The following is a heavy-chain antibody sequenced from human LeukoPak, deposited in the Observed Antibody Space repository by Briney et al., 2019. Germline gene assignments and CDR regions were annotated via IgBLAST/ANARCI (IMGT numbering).Heavy chain of an antibody. CDR3: AKADSSGWYDY. J-gene: IGHJ5*01. CDR2: ISGDGGST. CDR1: GCTFDDYA. D-gene: IGHD6-19*01. Sequence: AESLSLSCAVSGCTFDDYAFHWSRQPPGPGLGLDCLISGDGGSTSYADSVKGRFTISRDNSKNSLYLQMNSLRPEDTALYYCAKADSSGWYDYWGQEPWSPPPQ. V-gene: IGHV3-43*02.